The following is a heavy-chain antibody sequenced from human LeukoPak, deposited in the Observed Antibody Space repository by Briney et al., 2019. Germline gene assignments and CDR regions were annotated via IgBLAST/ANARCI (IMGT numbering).Heavy chain of an antibody. Sequence: GGSLRLSCAASGFTFSSYAMSWVRQAPGKGLEWASAISGSGGSTYYADSVKGRFTISRDNSKNTLYLQMNSLRAEGTAVYYCAKDGRSRDYPYYFDYWGQGTLVTVSS. CDR1: GFTFSSYA. V-gene: IGHV3-23*01. D-gene: IGHD4-11*01. J-gene: IGHJ4*02. CDR2: ISGSGGST. CDR3: AKDGRSRDYPYYFDY.